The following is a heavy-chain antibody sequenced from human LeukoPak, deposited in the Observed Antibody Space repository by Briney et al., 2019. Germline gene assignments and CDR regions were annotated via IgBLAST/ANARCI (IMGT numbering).Heavy chain of an antibody. CDR3: ANNDFWSGYSYYFDY. V-gene: IGHV3-30*18. Sequence: GRSLRLSCAASGFTFSSYGMHWVRQAPGKGLEWVAVISSDGSNKYYADYVKGRFTISRDNSKNTLYLQMNSLRAEDTAVYYCANNDFWSGYSYYFDYWGQGTLVTVSS. CDR2: ISSDGSNK. CDR1: GFTFSSYG. D-gene: IGHD3-3*01. J-gene: IGHJ4*02.